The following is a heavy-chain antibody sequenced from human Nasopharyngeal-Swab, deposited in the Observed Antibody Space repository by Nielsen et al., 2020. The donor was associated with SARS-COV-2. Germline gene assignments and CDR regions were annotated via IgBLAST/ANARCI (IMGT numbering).Heavy chain of an antibody. D-gene: IGHD3-22*01. J-gene: IGHJ4*02. Sequence: WIRQPPGKGLEWIGEINHNGRTNYNPSPKSRVSISLDPSKNQFSLKLSSVTAADAAVYYCARGKVEVTMIVVVITTGSYYFDYWGRGTLVTVSS. CDR2: INHNGRT. CDR3: ARGKVEVTMIVVVITTGSYYFDY. V-gene: IGHV4-34*01.